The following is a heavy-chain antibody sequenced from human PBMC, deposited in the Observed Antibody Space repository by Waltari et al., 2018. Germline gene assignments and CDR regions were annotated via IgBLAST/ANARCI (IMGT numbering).Heavy chain of an antibody. Sequence: EVQLVESGGGLVQPGGSLRLSCAASGFTFSSYAMSWVRQAPGKGLEWVSAISGSGGSTYYADSVKGRFTISRDNSKNTLYLQMNSLRAEDTAVYYCAKIGGIAAAGTSDAFDIWGQGTMVTVSS. CDR2: ISGSGGST. CDR1: GFTFSSYA. V-gene: IGHV3-23*04. D-gene: IGHD6-13*01. CDR3: AKIGGIAAAGTSDAFDI. J-gene: IGHJ3*02.